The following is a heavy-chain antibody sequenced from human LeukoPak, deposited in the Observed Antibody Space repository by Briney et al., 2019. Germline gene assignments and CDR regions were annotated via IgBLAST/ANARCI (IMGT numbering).Heavy chain of an antibody. CDR1: GFTFDDHG. V-gene: IGHV3-20*04. CDR3: ARLTNTYYYHYMDV. J-gene: IGHJ6*03. Sequence: GGSLRLSCAASGFTFDDHGMAWFRQPPGRGLEWVSGINWNGGITDYADSVQGRFTISRDNAEKSLYLQMHSLSAEDTALYYCARLTNTYYYHYMDVWGKGTTVTVSS. CDR2: INWNGGIT.